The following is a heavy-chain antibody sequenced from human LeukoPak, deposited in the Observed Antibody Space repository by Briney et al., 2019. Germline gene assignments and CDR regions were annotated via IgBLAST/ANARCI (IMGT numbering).Heavy chain of an antibody. CDR1: GGSITGYH. V-gene: IGHV4-4*08. J-gene: IGHJ3*02. Sequence: SETLSLTCTVSGGSITGYHWSWIRQPSGKGLEWIGYIYSSETTNYKPSLKSRVTISADTSKDQFSLKLTSVTAADTAMYYCARRNDFDIWGQGTMVTVSS. CDR3: ARRNDFDI. CDR2: IYSSETT.